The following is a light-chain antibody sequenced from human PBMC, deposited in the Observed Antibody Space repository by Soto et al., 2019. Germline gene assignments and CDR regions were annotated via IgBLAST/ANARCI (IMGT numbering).Light chain of an antibody. Sequence: EIVLTQSPATLSLSPGERATLSCRASQSVSSYLAWYQQKPGQAPRLLIYDASNRATGIPARFSGSGSGTDFTHTISRLEPEDFAVYYCQQFSSYPLTFGGGTKVDIK. V-gene: IGKV3-11*01. CDR2: DAS. CDR1: QSVSSY. CDR3: QQFSSYPLT. J-gene: IGKJ4*01.